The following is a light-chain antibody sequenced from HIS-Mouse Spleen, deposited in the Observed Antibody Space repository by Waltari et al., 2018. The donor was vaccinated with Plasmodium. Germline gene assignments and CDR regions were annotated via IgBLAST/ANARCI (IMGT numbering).Light chain of an antibody. Sequence: SYELTQPPSVSVSPGRTARITCPGDALPRQYAYWYQQKHGPAPVLVVYKGREGPSGIPERFSGSSSGTTVTLTISGVQAEDEADYYCQSADSSGTYVVFGGGTKLTVL. CDR2: KGR. V-gene: IGLV3-25*03. J-gene: IGLJ2*01. CDR1: ALPRQY. CDR3: QSADSSGTYVV.